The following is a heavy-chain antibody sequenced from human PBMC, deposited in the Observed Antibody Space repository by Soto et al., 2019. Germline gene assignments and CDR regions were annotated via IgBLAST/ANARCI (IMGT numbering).Heavy chain of an antibody. Sequence: GGSLRLSCAASGFTFSSYAMSWVRQAPGKGLEWVSAISGSGGSTYYADSVKGRFTISRDNSKNTLYLQMNSLRAEDTAVYYCAHQTRQADPEAQDAFDIWGQGTMVTVSS. CDR1: GFTFSSYA. J-gene: IGHJ3*02. CDR2: ISGSGGST. CDR3: AHQTRQADPEAQDAFDI. V-gene: IGHV3-23*01. D-gene: IGHD6-19*01.